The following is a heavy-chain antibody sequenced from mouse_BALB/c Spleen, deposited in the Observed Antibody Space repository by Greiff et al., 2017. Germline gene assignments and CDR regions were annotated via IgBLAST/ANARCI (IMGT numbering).Heavy chain of an antibody. CDR1: GYTFTSYW. D-gene: IGHD2-1*01. V-gene: IGHV1S22*01. CDR2: IYPGSGST. Sequence: LQQPGSELVRPGASVKLSCKASGYTFTSYWMHWVKQRPGQGLEWIGNIYPGSGSTNYDEKFKSKATLTVDTSSSTAYMQLSSLTSEDSAVYDCTRSYGNEYAMDYWGQGTAVTVSS. J-gene: IGHJ4*01. CDR3: TRSYGNEYAMDY.